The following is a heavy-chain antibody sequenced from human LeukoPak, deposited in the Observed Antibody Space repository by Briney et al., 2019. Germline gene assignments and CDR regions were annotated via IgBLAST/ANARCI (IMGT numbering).Heavy chain of an antibody. CDR3: ARRITGTIDY. D-gene: IGHD1-20*01. V-gene: IGHV4-59*04. CDR2: IYYSGST. CDR1: GGSISSYY. Sequence: SETLSLTCTVSGGSISSYYWSWIRQPPGKGLEWIGYIYYSGSTYYNPSLKSRVTISVDTSKNQFSLKLSSVTAADTAVYYCARRITGTIDYWGQGTLVTVSS. J-gene: IGHJ4*02.